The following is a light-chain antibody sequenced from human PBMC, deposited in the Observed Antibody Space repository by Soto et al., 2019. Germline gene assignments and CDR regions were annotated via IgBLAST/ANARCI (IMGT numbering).Light chain of an antibody. V-gene: IGLV1-47*01. CDR3: AAWDDSLSGVV. Sequence: QSVLTQPPSASGTPGQRVTISCSGRSSNIGSNYVYWYQQLPGTAPKLLIYRNNERPSGVPDRFSGSTSGTSASLAISGLRSEDEADYYCAAWDDSLSGVVFGGGTKVTVL. CDR2: RNN. CDR1: SSNIGSNY. J-gene: IGLJ2*01.